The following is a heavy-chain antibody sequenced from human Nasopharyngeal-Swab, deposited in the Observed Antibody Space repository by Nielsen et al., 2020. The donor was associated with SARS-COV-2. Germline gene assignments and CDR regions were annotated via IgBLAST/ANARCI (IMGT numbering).Heavy chain of an antibody. V-gene: IGHV4-59*01. CDR1: GASISTYY. Sequence: SETLSLTCAVSGASISTYYWSWIRQSPGTGLESIGCISYSGSTNYNPSLQSRVAISVDTSKNHLSLRLTSVTAADSAIYYCARSSRDWPPKRGTLDIWGQGTVVTVSS. CDR3: ARSSRDWPPKRGTLDI. D-gene: IGHD2-21*02. CDR2: ISYSGST. J-gene: IGHJ3*02.